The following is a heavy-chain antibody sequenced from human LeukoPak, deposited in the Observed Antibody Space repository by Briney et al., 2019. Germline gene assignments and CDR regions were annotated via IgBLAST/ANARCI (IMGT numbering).Heavy chain of an antibody. CDR3: ARDLRDTSMITYPYFMDV. D-gene: IGHD5-18*01. Sequence: GGSLRLSCAASGFTFSDSYMTWIRQAPGKGLEWVSYISNSGSSIYYADSVKGRFTTSRDNAKNSLYLHMNSLRAEDTAVYFCARDLRDTSMITYPYFMDVWGKGTTVIISS. V-gene: IGHV3-11*04. J-gene: IGHJ6*03. CDR2: ISNSGSSI. CDR1: GFTFSDSY.